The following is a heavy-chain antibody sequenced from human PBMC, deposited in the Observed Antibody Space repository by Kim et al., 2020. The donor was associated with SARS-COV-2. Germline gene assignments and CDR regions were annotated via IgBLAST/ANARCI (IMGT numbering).Heavy chain of an antibody. V-gene: IGHV3-48*04. D-gene: IGHD2-2*01. Sequence: GGSLRLSCAASGFTFSSYSMNWVRQAPGKGLEWVSYISSSSSTIYYADSVKGRFTISSDNAKNSLYLQMNSLRAEDTAVYYCASQEDGYCSSTSCYEYYYYGMDVWGQGTTVTVSS. CDR1: GFTFSSYS. J-gene: IGHJ6*02. CDR3: ASQEDGYCSSTSCYEYYYYGMDV. CDR2: ISSSSSTI.